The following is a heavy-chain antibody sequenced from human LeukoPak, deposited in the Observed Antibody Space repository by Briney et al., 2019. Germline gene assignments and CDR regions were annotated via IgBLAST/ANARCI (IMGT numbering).Heavy chain of an antibody. D-gene: IGHD6-19*01. V-gene: IGHV1-18*04. CDR3: ARDGGSGWSRRLFDY. CDR2: ISAYNGNT. J-gene: IGHJ4*02. CDR1: VYTFTSYG. Sequence: ASVKVSCKASVYTFTSYGISWVRQAPGQGLEWMGWISAYNGNTNYAQKLQDRVTMTTDTSTSTAYMELRSLRSDDTAVYYCARDGGSGWSRRLFDYWGQGTLVTVSS.